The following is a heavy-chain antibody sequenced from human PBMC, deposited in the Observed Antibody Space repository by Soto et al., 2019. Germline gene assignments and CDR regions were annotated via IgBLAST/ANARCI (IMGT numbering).Heavy chain of an antibody. CDR1: GFTFSSYG. CDR3: ARFLDVDVAAYYFYSGMDV. V-gene: IGHV3-33*01. CDR2: IWYDGSNN. J-gene: IGHJ6*01. D-gene: IGHD3-3*01. Sequence: QVQLVESGGGVVQPGRSLRLSCAASGFTFSSYGMHWVRQAPGKGLEWGAAIWYDGSNNYYAASVKGRFTISRDNSKNALYVLLISLRAPSLAAYSCARFLDVDVAAYYFYSGMDVRGQGTTVTVSS.